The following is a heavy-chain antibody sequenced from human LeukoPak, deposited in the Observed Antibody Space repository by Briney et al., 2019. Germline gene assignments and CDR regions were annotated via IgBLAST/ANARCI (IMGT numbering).Heavy chain of an antibody. V-gene: IGHV1-69*13. CDR1: GGTFSSYA. D-gene: IGHD3-3*01. CDR3: AKGITIFGRLASYFDY. J-gene: IGHJ4*02. Sequence: ASVKVSCKASGGTFSSYAISWVRQAPGQGLEWMGGIIPIFGTANYAQKFQGRVTITADESTSTAYMELSSLRSVDTAVYYCAKGITIFGRLASYFDYWGQGTLVTVSS. CDR2: IIPIFGTA.